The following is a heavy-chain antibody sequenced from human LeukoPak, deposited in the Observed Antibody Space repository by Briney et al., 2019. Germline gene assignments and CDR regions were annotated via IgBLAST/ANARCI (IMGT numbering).Heavy chain of an antibody. J-gene: IGHJ4*02. CDR3: ARGLIGGHNSHSLDY. Sequence: SETLSLTCAVYGGSFSDYQWSWIRQPPGEGLEWIGEINHSGDTNYNPSLKSRVTISVDTSKNQFSLKVTSVTATDTAVYYCARGLIGGHNSHSLDYWAQGTLVTVSS. V-gene: IGHV4-34*01. CDR2: INHSGDT. D-gene: IGHD5-24*01. CDR1: GGSFSDYQ.